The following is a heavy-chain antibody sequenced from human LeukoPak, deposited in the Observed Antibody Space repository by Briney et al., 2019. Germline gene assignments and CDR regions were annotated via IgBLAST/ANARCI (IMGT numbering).Heavy chain of an antibody. D-gene: IGHD4-17*01. J-gene: IGHJ6*02. CDR1: GFTFSSYA. CDR3: ARDDGDYRVGRSYYGMDV. CDR2: ISYDGSNK. Sequence: GGSLRLSCAASGFTFSSYAMNWVRQAPGKGLEWVAIISYDGSNKYYADSVKGRFTISRDNSKNSLYLQMNSLRAEDTAVYYCARDDGDYRVGRSYYGMDVWGQGTTVTVSS. V-gene: IGHV3-30-3*01.